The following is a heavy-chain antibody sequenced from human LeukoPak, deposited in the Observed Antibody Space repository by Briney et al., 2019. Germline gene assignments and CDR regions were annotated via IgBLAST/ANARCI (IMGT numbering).Heavy chain of an antibody. CDR1: GFTFSNYG. Sequence: GGSLRLSCAASGFTFSNYGMHWVRQAPGKGLEWVAVISYDGSNKYYVDSLKGRFTISRDNSKNTLYLQMNSLRAEDTAVCYCAKDKIVGSTGWYYFDYWGQGTLVTVSS. V-gene: IGHV3-30*18. J-gene: IGHJ4*02. CDR3: AKDKIVGSTGWYYFDY. CDR2: ISYDGSNK. D-gene: IGHD6-19*01.